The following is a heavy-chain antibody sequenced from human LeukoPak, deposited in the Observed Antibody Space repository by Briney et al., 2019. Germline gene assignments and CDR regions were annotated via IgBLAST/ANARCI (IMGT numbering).Heavy chain of an antibody. J-gene: IGHJ4*02. V-gene: IGHV3-48*01. CDR2: ISSRTNTM. CDR1: GFSFSDYT. Sequence: PGGSLRLSCATSGFSFSDYTMDWVRQAPRKGLEWVSHISSRTNTMYYADSVKGRFTISRDNAKSSLYLQMNSLRAEDTGLYYCVRDLQWAFDYWGQGTLVTVSS. CDR3: VRDLQWAFDY. D-gene: IGHD6-19*01.